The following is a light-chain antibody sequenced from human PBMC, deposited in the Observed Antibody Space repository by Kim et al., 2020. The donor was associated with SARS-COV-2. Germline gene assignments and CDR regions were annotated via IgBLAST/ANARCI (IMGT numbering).Light chain of an antibody. Sequence: SPGERATLSCRASQSVSSSYLAWYQQKPGQAPRLLIYGASSRATGIPDRFSGSGSVTDFTLTISRLEPEDFAVYYCQQYGSSPRTFGQGTKVEIK. J-gene: IGKJ1*01. CDR1: QSVSSSY. CDR2: GAS. V-gene: IGKV3-20*01. CDR3: QQYGSSPRT.